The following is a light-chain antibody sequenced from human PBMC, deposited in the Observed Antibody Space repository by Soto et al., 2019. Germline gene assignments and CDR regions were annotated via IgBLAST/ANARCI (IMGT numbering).Light chain of an antibody. CDR1: QSVSSS. CDR2: DAS. V-gene: IGKV3-11*01. CDR3: QQRSNWPRT. J-gene: IGKJ5*01. Sequence: EIVMTQSPGTLSVSPGERATLSCRATQSVSSSLAWYQQKPGQAPRLLIYDASNRATGIPARFSGSGSGTDFTLTISSLEPEDFAVYYCQQRSNWPRTFGQGTRLEIK.